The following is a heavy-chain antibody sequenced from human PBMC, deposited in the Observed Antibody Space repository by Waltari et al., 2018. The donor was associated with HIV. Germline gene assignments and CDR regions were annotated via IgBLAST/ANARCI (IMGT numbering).Heavy chain of an antibody. V-gene: IGHV1-2*02. Sequence: QVQMVQSGAAVTKPGASVKVSCKTSGFSLTGYYIHWVRQAPGQGLEWMGWIYSNTGDTNYGLQFEGRVTMTRDTSMRTAYMELRTLRSDDTALYYCARQMTFYDAFDVWGQGTVVTVSS. J-gene: IGHJ3*01. CDR1: GFSLTGYY. CDR2: IYSNTGDT. CDR3: ARQMTFYDAFDV.